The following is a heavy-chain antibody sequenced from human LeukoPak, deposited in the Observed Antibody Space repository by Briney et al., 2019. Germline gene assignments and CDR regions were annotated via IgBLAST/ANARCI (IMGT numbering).Heavy chain of an antibody. CDR1: GGSISSWSYF. CDR3: ARRSGSGDSRRPFDY. CDR2: IDYSGST. D-gene: IGHD4-17*01. J-gene: IGHJ4*02. V-gene: IGHV4-39*01. Sequence: SETLSLTCTVSGGSISSWSYFWGWIRQPPGKGLEWIGTIDYSGSTYHNPSLKSRVSISVDTSKNQFSLKVSSVSAADTAMYYCARRSGSGDSRRPFDYWGQGTLVTVSS.